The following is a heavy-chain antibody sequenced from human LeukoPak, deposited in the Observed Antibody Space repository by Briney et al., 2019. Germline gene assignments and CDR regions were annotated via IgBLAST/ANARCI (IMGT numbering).Heavy chain of an antibody. V-gene: IGHV1-2*06. CDR3: ARAMDDYGKNWFDP. CDR1: GYTFTSYG. D-gene: IGHD4-17*01. Sequence: ASVKVSCKASGYTFTSYGISWVRQAPGQGLEWLGRINPNSGGTSSAQKFQGRVTMTRDTSITTAYMELSSLRFDDTAVYYCARAMDDYGKNWFDPWGQGTLVTVSS. J-gene: IGHJ5*02. CDR2: INPNSGGT.